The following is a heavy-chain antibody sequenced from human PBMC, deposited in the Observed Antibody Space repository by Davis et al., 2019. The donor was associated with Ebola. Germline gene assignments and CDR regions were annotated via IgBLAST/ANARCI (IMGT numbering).Heavy chain of an antibody. Sequence: PSETLSLTCTVSDVSISNYYWSWIRQPAGKGLEWIGRIYTSGSTNYNPSLKSRVTMSVDTSKNQFSLKLSSVTAADTAVYYCARDGGRTVTTTWFDPWGQGTLVTVSS. J-gene: IGHJ5*02. D-gene: IGHD4-17*01. CDR2: IYTSGST. CDR1: DVSISNYY. CDR3: ARDGGRTVTTTWFDP. V-gene: IGHV4-4*07.